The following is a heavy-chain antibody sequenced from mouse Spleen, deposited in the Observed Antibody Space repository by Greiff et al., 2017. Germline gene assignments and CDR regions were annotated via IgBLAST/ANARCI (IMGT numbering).Heavy chain of an antibody. CDR3: HYYGSSGAWFAY. CDR1: GYTFTSYW. V-gene: IGHV1-64*01. Sequence: QVQLQQPGAELVKPGASVKLSCKASGYTFTSYWMHWVKQRPGQGLEWIGMIHPNSGSTNYNEKFKSKATLTVDKSSSTAYMQLSSLTSEDSAVYYCHYYGSSGAWFAYWGQGTLVTVSA. CDR2: IHPNSGST. J-gene: IGHJ3*01. D-gene: IGHD1-1*01.